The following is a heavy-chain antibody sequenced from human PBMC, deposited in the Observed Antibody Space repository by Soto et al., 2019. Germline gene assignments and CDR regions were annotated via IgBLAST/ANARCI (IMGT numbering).Heavy chain of an antibody. J-gene: IGHJ4*02. CDR2: IWYDGSNK. V-gene: IGHV3-33*01. CDR1: GFTFSSYG. CDR3: ATANYYDSSGYYMDY. D-gene: IGHD3-22*01. Sequence: PGGSLRLSCAASGFTFSSYGMHWVRQAPGKGLEWVAVIWYDGSNKYYADSVKGRFTISRDNSKNTLYLQMNSLRAEDTAVYYCATANYYDSSGYYMDYWGQGTLVTVSS.